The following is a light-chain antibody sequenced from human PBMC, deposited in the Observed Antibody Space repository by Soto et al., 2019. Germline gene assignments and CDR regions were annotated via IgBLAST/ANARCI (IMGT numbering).Light chain of an antibody. CDR3: QQYGSSPPYT. CDR1: RSFASSY. Sequence: MVLTQSPGTLSLSPGERATLSCRASRSFASSYLGWYQQKPGQAPRLLLYAASKRATGIPERFSGSGSGTDFTLTINRLEPEDSAVYYCQQYGSSPPYTFGQGTKVDIX. CDR2: AAS. J-gene: IGKJ2*01. V-gene: IGKV3-20*01.